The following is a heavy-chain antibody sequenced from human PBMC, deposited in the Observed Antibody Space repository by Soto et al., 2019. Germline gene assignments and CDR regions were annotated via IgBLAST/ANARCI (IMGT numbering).Heavy chain of an antibody. Sequence: QVTLKESGPVLVKPTETLTLRCTVSGLSITDSEMGVSWIRQPPGQPLGWLAYIDSSGEKSYRTFLKSGLAISKDTSKSQIVLTMTNMDPADTATYYCARRHLAVAVSPWFDPWGQGIPVTVSS. CDR1: GLSITDSEMG. J-gene: IGHJ5*02. D-gene: IGHD6-19*01. CDR2: IDSSGEK. CDR3: ARRHLAVAVSPWFDP. V-gene: IGHV2-26*01.